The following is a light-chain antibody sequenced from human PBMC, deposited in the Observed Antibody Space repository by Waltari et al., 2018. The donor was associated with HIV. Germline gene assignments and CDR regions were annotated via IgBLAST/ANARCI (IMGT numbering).Light chain of an antibody. Sequence: QPALPQPASVSASPGQSITISCTGTSSAINYDHSVSWYHHQPGTVPKVIISDVTTPPSGVSSRSSGSKSGNTASLTISWLQAEDEADYFCTSYVSSASPEFGGWTRLTVL. CDR3: TSYVSSASPE. V-gene: IGLV2-14*01. CDR1: SSAINYDHS. J-gene: IGLJ3*02. CDR2: DVT.